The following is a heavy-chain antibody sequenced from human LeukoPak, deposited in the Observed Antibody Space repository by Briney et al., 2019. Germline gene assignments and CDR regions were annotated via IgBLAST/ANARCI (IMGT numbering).Heavy chain of an antibody. D-gene: IGHD3-22*01. V-gene: IGHV1-46*01. CDR2: INPSGGST. CDR3: ARVHHYFDIAFDY. J-gene: IGHJ4*02. CDR1: GCTFSNYY. Sequence: GASVKVSCKASGCTFSNYYIHWVRQAPGQGLEWMGIINPSGGSTTYAQKFQGRVTMTRDMSTSTVYMELISLRSEDTAVYYCARVHHYFDIAFDYWGQGTLVTVSS.